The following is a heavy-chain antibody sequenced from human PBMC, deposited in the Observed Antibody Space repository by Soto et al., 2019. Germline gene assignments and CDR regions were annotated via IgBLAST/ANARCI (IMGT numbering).Heavy chain of an antibody. CDR3: ARTSFIAAAGPDY. CDR2: IYYSGST. D-gene: IGHD6-13*01. V-gene: IGHV4-39*01. CDR1: GGSISSSSYY. Sequence: QLQLQESGPGLVKPSETLSLTCTVSGGSISSSSYYWGWIRQPPGKGLEWIGSIYYSGSTYYNPSLKSRVTISVDTSKNQFSLKLSSVTAADTAVYYCARTSFIAAAGPDYWGQGTLVTVSS. J-gene: IGHJ4*02.